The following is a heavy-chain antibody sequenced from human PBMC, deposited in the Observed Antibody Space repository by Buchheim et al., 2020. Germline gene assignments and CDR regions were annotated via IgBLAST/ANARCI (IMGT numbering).Heavy chain of an antibody. CDR3: ANSGYCSSTSCYPQYYYYNYGMDV. V-gene: IGHV3-23*01. J-gene: IGHJ6*02. Sequence: EVQLLESGGGLVQPGGSLRLSCAASGFTFSSYAMSWVRQAPGKGLEWVSAISGSGGSTYYADSVKGRFTISRDNSKNTLYLQMNSLRAEDTAVYYCANSGYCSSTSCYPQYYYYNYGMDVWGQGTT. CDR2: ISGSGGST. D-gene: IGHD2-2*01. CDR1: GFTFSSYA.